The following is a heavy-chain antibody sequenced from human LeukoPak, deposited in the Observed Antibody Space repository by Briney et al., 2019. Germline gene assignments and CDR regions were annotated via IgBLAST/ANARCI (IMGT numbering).Heavy chain of an antibody. D-gene: IGHD1-26*01. CDR3: TVWSGSSYLEYLQH. V-gene: IGHV3-33*01. Sequence: GGSLRLSXAASGLIFSHYGMHWVRQSPGKGLDWVALIWYDGSKKYYADSVKGRFTISRDNAKDTLYLQMDSPRVEDTAVYYCTVWSGSSYLEYLQHWGQGTLVSVSA. J-gene: IGHJ1*01. CDR1: GLIFSHYG. CDR2: IWYDGSKK.